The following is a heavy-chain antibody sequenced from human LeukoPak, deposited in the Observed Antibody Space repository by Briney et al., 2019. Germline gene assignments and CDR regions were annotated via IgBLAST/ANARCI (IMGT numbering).Heavy chain of an antibody. D-gene: IGHD4-17*01. V-gene: IGHV4-59*01. Sequence: SETLSLTCTVSGGSISSYYWSWIRQPPGKGLEWIGYIYYSGSTNYNPSLKSRVTISGDTSKNQFSLKLSSVTAADTAVYYCARENGDYLGYWGQGTLVTVSS. CDR2: IYYSGST. CDR1: GGSISSYY. CDR3: ARENGDYLGY. J-gene: IGHJ4*02.